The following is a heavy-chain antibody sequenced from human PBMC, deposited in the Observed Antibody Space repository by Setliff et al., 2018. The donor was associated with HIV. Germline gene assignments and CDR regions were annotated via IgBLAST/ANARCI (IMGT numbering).Heavy chain of an antibody. D-gene: IGHD1-26*01. CDR2: INHSGST. V-gene: IGHV4-34*01. Sequence: SETLSLTCAVFGGSFTDYYWIWIRQPPGKGLEWIGEINHSGSTYYNPSLKSRFIISVDTSKNQFSLKVNSMTAADTAVYYCARGARLLAAYSDRWDYFYMAVWGKGTTVTVSS. J-gene: IGHJ6*03. CDR3: ARGARLLAAYSDRWDYFYMAV. CDR1: GGSFTDYY.